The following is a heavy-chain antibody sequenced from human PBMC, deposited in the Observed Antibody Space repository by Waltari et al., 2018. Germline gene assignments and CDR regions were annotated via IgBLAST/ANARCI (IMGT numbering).Heavy chain of an antibody. Sequence: QVQLQESGPGLVKPSETLSLTCAVSGYSISSGYYWGWIRQPPGKGLEWIGSIYHSGSTYYNPSLKSRVTISVDTSKNQFSLKLSSVTAADTAVYYCAREYCSSTSCYVYYYYYGMDVWGQGTTVTVSS. CDR1: GYSISSGYY. D-gene: IGHD2-2*01. CDR2: IYHSGST. V-gene: IGHV4-38-2*02. J-gene: IGHJ6*02. CDR3: AREYCSSTSCYVYYYYYGMDV.